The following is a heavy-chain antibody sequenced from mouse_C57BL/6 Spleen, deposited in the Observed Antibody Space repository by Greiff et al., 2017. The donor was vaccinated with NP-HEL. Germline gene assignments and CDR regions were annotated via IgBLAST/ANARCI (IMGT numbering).Heavy chain of an antibody. CDR1: GYTFTDYY. J-gene: IGHJ1*03. V-gene: IGHV1-26*01. D-gene: IGHD1-1*01. Sequence: EVQLQQSGPELVKPGASVKISCKASGYTFTDYYMNWVKQSHGKSLEWIGDINPNNGGTSYNQKFKGKATLTVDKSSSTAYMELRSLTSEVSAVYYCARPVVGDWYFDVWGTGTTVTVSS. CDR3: ARPVVGDWYFDV. CDR2: INPNNGGT.